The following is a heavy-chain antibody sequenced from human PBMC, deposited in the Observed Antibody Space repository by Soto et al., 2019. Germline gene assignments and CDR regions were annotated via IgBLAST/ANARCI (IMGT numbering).Heavy chain of an antibody. D-gene: IGHD5-12*01. Sequence: GASVKVSCKASGYTFTSYDINWVRQATGQGLEWMGWMNPNSGNTGYAQKFQGRVTMTRNTSISTAYMELSSLRSEDTAVYYCARGPHIVATTPFDYWGQGTLVTVSS. CDR2: MNPNSGNT. CDR3: ARGPHIVATTPFDY. V-gene: IGHV1-8*01. CDR1: GYTFTSYD. J-gene: IGHJ4*02.